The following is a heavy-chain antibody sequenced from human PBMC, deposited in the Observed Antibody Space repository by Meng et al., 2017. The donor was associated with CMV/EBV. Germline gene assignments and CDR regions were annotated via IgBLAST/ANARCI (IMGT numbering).Heavy chain of an antibody. V-gene: IGHV3-74*01. J-gene: IGHJ4*02. CDR3: AGGANWGGVGGPLDY. Sequence: GSLRLSCAASGFTFSSYWMHWVRQAPGKGLVWVSRINSDGSSTSYADSVKGRFTISRDNAKNTLYLQMNSLRAEDTAVYYGAGGANWGGVGGPLDYWGQGTLVTVSS. CDR1: GFTFSSYW. D-gene: IGHD7-27*01. CDR2: INSDGSST.